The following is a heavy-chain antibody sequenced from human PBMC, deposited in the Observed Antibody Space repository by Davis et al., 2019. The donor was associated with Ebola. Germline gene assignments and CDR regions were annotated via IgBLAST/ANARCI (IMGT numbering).Heavy chain of an antibody. CDR2: ISYVGSDT. V-gene: IGHV3-30*18. CDR3: AKVDDVLIGDYFDF. Sequence: GESLKISCAASGFTFSSYGMHWVRQAPGKGLEWVAAISYVGSDTFYAESVKGRFTISRDNSKNMMFLQMNSLRVDDTAVYYCAKVDDVLIGDYFDFWGQGAHVTVSS. J-gene: IGHJ4*02. D-gene: IGHD3-9*01. CDR1: GFTFSSYG.